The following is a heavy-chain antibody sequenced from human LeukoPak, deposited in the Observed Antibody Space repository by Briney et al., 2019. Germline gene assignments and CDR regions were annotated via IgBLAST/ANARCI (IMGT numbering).Heavy chain of an antibody. CDR2: ISGSGGST. J-gene: IGHJ5*02. V-gene: IGHV3-23*01. CDR3: AKDRKGNPNWFDP. Sequence: GSLRLSCAASGFTFSSYAMSWVRQAPGKGLEWVSAISGSGGSTYYADSVKGRFTISRANSKNTLYLQVNSLRAEDTAVYYCAKDRKGNPNWFDPWGQGTLVTVSS. CDR1: GFTFSSYA. D-gene: IGHD1-14*01.